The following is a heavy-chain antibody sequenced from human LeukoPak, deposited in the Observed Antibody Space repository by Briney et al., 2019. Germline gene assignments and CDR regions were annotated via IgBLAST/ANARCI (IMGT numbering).Heavy chain of an antibody. CDR2: MSYDGSHI. Sequence: GRSLRLSCAASGFMFSSYAMHWVRQAPGKGLEWVAVMSYDGSHIYYADSVKGRFTISRDNSRNTLYLQMNGLRAEDTAVYYCARDRAHYCVLDYWGQGTLVTVSS. D-gene: IGHD3-10*02. J-gene: IGHJ4*02. CDR3: ARDRAHYCVLDY. V-gene: IGHV3-30*03. CDR1: GFMFSSYA.